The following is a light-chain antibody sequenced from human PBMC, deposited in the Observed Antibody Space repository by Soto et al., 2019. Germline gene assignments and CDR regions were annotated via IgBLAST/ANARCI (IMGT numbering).Light chain of an antibody. CDR3: QHYHNYMYT. J-gene: IGKJ2*01. CDR2: DAS. CDR1: QDISNH. V-gene: IGKV1-33*01. Sequence: DIQMTQSPSSLSASVGDRVTITCQASQDISNHLNWYQQKPGKAPYLLIYDASNLERGVPSRFSRSGSGTDFTFNISSLQPEDFAPYYCQHYHNYMYTFGQGTNLEI.